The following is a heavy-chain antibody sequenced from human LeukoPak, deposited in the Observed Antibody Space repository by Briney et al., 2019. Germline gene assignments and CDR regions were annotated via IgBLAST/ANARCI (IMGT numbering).Heavy chain of an antibody. D-gene: IGHD3-3*02. CDR2: IYYSGST. Sequence: SETLSLTCTVSGGSISSSSYYWGWIRQPPGKGLEWIGSIYYSGSTYYNPSLKSRVTISVDTSKNQFSLKLSSVTAADTAVYYCARVLDYYYYYMDVWGKGTTVTISS. J-gene: IGHJ6*03. V-gene: IGHV4-39*01. CDR3: ARVLDYYYYYMDV. CDR1: GGSISSSSYY.